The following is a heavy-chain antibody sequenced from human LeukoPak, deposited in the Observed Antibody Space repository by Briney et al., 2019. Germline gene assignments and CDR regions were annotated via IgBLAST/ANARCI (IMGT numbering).Heavy chain of an antibody. CDR1: GFTFSSYW. V-gene: IGHV3-74*01. Sequence: QPGGSLRLSCAASGFTFSSYWMHWVRQAPGKGLVWVSRINSDGSSTSYADSVKGRFTISRDNAKNTLYLQMNSLRAEDTAVYYCARYGPGVVVVAAIDSWGRGTLVTVSS. CDR3: ARYGPGVVVVAAIDS. J-gene: IGHJ4*02. D-gene: IGHD2-15*01. CDR2: INSDGSST.